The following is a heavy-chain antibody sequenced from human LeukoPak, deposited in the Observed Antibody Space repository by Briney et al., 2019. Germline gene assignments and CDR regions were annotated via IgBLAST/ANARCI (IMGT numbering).Heavy chain of an antibody. CDR1: GFTFSNYA. J-gene: IGHJ3*02. D-gene: IGHD3-3*01. CDR2: ISYDGSNK. CDR3: ARDLGAFDI. V-gene: IGHV3-30-3*01. Sequence: AGGSLRLSCTASGFTFSNYAIHWVRQAPGKGLEWVAFISYDGSNKYYADSVKGRFTISRDNSKNTLYLQMNSLRAEDTAVFYCARDLGAFDIWGQGTMVTVS.